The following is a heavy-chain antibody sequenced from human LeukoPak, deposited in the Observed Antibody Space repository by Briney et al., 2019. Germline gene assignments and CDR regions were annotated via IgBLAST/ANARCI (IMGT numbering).Heavy chain of an antibody. CDR1: GGTFSSYA. D-gene: IGHD2-2*01. V-gene: IGHV1-69*05. CDR3: ASKGDGYCRSTNCQGALDI. CDR2: IIPIFGTA. Sequence: GSSVKVSCKASGGTFSSYAISWVRQAPGQGLEWMGGIIPIFGTANYAQKFQGRVTITTDESTSTAYMELSRLRSDDTAVYYCASKGDGYCRSTNCQGALDIWGQGTMVTVSS. J-gene: IGHJ3*02.